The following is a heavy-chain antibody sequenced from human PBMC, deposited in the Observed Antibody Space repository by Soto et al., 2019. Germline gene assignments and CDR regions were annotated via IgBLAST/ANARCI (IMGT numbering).Heavy chain of an antibody. Sequence: QVQLQESGPGLVKPSGTLSLTCAVSGGSISSSNWWSWVRQPPGKGLEWIGKIYHSGSTNYNPSLKRRVTISVDTSKTQFSLKLSSVTAADTAVYYCARVYMVRGTIIRYFDYWGQGTLVTVSS. CDR3: ARVYMVRGTIIRYFDY. D-gene: IGHD3-10*01. CDR1: GGSISSSNW. V-gene: IGHV4-4*02. J-gene: IGHJ4*02. CDR2: IYHSGST.